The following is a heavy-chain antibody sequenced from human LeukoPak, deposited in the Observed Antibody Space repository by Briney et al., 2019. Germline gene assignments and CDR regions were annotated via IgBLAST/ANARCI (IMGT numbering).Heavy chain of an antibody. Sequence: SETLSLTCIVSGGSISSGSYYWTWIRQPAGKGPEWIGRIDTSGNTNYNPSLKSRVTISVDTSKNRFSLKLSSMTAADTAVYYCVRGWHPTDGYNTDWFDPWGQGSLVTVSS. CDR1: GGSISSGSYY. V-gene: IGHV4-61*02. D-gene: IGHD5-24*01. CDR3: VRGWHPTDGYNTDWFDP. CDR2: IDTSGNT. J-gene: IGHJ5*02.